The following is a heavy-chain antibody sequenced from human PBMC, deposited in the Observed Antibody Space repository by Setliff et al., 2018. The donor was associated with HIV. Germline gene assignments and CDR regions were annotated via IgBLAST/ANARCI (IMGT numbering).Heavy chain of an antibody. CDR2: LNTNTWNP. CDR3: ARDGADYNFRSGTHPFDI. D-gene: IGHD3-3*01. V-gene: IGHV7-4-1*02. J-gene: IGHJ4*02. Sequence: ASVKVSCKASGYTFTRYSMNWVRQAPGQGLEWMGWLNTNTWNPTYAQGFTGRFGFSLDASVTTTYLHINDLRAEDIGVYYCARDGADYNFRSGTHPFDIWGQGTLVPVSS. CDR1: GYTFTRYS.